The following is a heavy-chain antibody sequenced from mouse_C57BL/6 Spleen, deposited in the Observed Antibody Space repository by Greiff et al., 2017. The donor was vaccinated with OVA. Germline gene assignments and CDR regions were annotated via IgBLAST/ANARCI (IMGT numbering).Heavy chain of an antibody. CDR1: GFTFSDYY. CDR3: AREDSNWYFDV. Sequence: EVKLMESEGGLVQPGSSMKLSCTASGFTFSDYYMAWVRQVPEKGLEWVANINYDGSSTYYLDSLKSRFIISRDNAKNILYLQMSSLKSEDTATYYCAREDSNWYFDVWGTGTTVTVSS. V-gene: IGHV5-16*01. CDR2: INYDGSST. J-gene: IGHJ1*03. D-gene: IGHD2-5*01.